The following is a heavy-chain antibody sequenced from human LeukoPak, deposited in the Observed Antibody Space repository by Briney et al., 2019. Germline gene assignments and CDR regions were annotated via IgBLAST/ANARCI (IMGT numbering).Heavy chain of an antibody. J-gene: IGHJ4*02. CDR3: AKVFSSTPDY. Sequence: GGSLRLSCAASGFTFSSYAMSWVRPAPGEGLEWVSAISGSGGSTYYADSVKGRFTISRDNSKNTLYLQMNSLRAEDTAVYYCAKVFSSTPDYWGQGTLVTVSS. CDR1: GFTFSSYA. CDR2: ISGSGGST. V-gene: IGHV3-23*01. D-gene: IGHD6-6*01.